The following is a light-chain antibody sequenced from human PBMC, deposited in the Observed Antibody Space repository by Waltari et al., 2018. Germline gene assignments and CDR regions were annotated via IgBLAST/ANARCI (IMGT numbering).Light chain of an antibody. CDR1: SSNIGRDI. CDR2: NNN. J-gene: IGLJ2*01. V-gene: IGLV1-44*01. CDR3: AAWDDSLNGVV. Sequence: QSVLTQSPSASGTSGQRVTLPCSGSSSNIGRDIVNWYRHLPGTAPKLLIYNNNQRPSGVPDRFSGSKSGTSASLAISGLQSEDEADYYCAAWDDSLNGVVFGGGTKLSVL.